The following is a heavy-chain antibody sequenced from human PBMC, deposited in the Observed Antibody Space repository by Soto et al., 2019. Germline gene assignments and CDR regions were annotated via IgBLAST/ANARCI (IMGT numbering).Heavy chain of an antibody. D-gene: IGHD3-16*01. J-gene: IGHJ4*02. CDR2: ISWNSGSI. CDR3: ANDIWLTFGGVAD. CDR1: GFTFDNYD. Sequence: EVQLVESGRGLVQPGRSLRLSCAASGFTFDNYDMHWVQQAPGKGLEWVSGISWNSGSIGYADSVKGRFTISRDNAKNSLYLQMNSLRAEDTALYFCANDIWLTFGGVADWGQGTLVTVSS. V-gene: IGHV3-9*01.